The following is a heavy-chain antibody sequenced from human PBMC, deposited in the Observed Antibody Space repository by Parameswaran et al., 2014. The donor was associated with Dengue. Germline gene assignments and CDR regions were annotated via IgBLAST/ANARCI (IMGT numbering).Heavy chain of an antibody. CDR2: ISDSSSTI. D-gene: IGHD3-16*01. Sequence: KWIRQPPGKGLEWLSYISDSSSTIYYADSVKGRFTISRDNAKNSLYLQMNSLRAEDTAVYYCAREGGFDYWGQGTLVTVSS. V-gene: IGHV3-48*01. CDR3: AREGGFDY. J-gene: IGHJ4*02.